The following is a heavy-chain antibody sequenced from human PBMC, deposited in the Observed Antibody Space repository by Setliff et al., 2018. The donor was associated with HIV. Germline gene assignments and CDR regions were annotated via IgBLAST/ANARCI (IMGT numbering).Heavy chain of an antibody. CDR2: ISGSGGST. Sequence: LSLSCAASGFTFISYAMSWVRQAPGKGLEWVSAISGSGGSTYYADSVKGRFTISRDNSKNTLYLRLNSLRAEDTAIYYCAKDLGNYYYMDVWGKGTTVTVSS. V-gene: IGHV3-23*01. J-gene: IGHJ6*03. CDR3: AKDLGNYYYMDV. D-gene: IGHD3-10*01. CDR1: GFTFISYA.